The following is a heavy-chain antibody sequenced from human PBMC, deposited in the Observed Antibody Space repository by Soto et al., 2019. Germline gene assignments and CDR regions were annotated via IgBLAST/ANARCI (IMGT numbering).Heavy chain of an antibody. Sequence: VASPITRSGHALQSVQQAYLKGTEWVGRLRSKANGYATTYGGWVKSRLTISTDDSKNTAYLQMNSLKTEDTAVYYCTRHVGNSFPRKDYWGRGTLVTLCS. D-gene: IGHD4-4*01. CDR1: PITRSGHA. CDR2: LRSKANGYAT. J-gene: IGHJ4*02. V-gene: IGHV3-73*01. CDR3: TRHVGNSFPRKDY.